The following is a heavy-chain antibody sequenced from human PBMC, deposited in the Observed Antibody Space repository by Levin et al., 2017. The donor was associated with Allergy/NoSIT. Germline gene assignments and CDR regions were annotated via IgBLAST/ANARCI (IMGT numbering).Heavy chain of an antibody. CDR1: GGSISSGGYY. J-gene: IGHJ4*02. CDR3: ATRIAAAGNAHDY. Sequence: LRLSCTVSGGSISSGGYYWSWIRQHPGKGLEWIGYIYYSGSTYYNPSLKSRVTISVDTSKNQFSLKLSSVTAADTAVYYCATRIAAAGNAHDYWGQGTLVTVSS. D-gene: IGHD6-13*01. CDR2: IYYSGST. V-gene: IGHV4-31*03.